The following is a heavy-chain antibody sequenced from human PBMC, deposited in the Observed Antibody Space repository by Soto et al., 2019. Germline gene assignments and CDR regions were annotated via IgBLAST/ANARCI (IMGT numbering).Heavy chain of an antibody. J-gene: IGHJ6*02. CDR2: IIPIINTA. V-gene: IGHV1-69*08. Sequence: QVQLVQSGAEVRKPGSSVKVSCKTSGGTFSTYTISWVRQAPGQGLEWMGRIIPIINTADYAQNFQGRVTINAGKSTSTAYMELSSLRSDDAAVYYCARVGGYGSGRYYRDYYYYGMDVWGQGTTVTVSS. CDR1: GGTFSTYT. D-gene: IGHD3-10*01. CDR3: ARVGGYGSGRYYRDYYYYGMDV.